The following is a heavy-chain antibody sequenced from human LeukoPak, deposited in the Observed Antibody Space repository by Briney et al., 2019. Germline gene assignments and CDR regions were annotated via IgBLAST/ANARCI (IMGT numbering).Heavy chain of an antibody. Sequence: GTSVKVSCKASGGTFSSYAISWVRQAPGQGLEWMGGIIPIFGTANYAQKFQGRVTITTDESTSTAYMELSSLRSEDTAVYYCARTDYYDSSGYYYFDYWGQGTLVTVSS. D-gene: IGHD3-22*01. CDR1: GGTFSSYA. V-gene: IGHV1-69*05. CDR3: ARTDYYDSSGYYYFDY. CDR2: IIPIFGTA. J-gene: IGHJ4*02.